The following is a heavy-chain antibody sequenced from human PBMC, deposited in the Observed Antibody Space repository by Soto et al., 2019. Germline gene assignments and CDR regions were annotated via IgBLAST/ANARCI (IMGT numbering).Heavy chain of an antibody. V-gene: IGHV4-39*07. CDR1: GGSISSSGYY. D-gene: IGHD6-19*01. Sequence: SETLSLTCTVSGGSISSSGYYWGWIRQTPGKGLQWIGQINHSGSAYYNPSLKSRVTISVHTSNSQFSLELSSVTAADTAVYYCARGLITGSHYSGGWYYFDSWGQGTQVTVSS. CDR3: ARGLITGSHYSGGWYYFDS. J-gene: IGHJ4*02. CDR2: INHSGSA.